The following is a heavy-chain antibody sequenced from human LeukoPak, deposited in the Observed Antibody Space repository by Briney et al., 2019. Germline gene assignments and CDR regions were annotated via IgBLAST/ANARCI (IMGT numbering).Heavy chain of an antibody. CDR2: INPNSGGT. CDR3: ARVYNVGAPDY. J-gene: IGHJ4*02. Sequence: GASVKVSCKASVYTFTGYYMNWVRQSPGQGLEWMGRINPNSGGTNYAQKFQGRVTMTRDTSISTAYMELSRLRSDDTAVYYCARVYNVGAPDYWGQGTLVTVSS. CDR1: VYTFTGYY. D-gene: IGHD1-26*01. V-gene: IGHV1-2*06.